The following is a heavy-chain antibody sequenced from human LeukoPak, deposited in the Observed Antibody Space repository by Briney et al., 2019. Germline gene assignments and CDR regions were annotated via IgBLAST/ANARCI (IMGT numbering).Heavy chain of an antibody. CDR3: AKSSIALMVRGDVQY. CDR1: GFTFDDYA. V-gene: IGHV3-9*01. Sequence: GGSLRLSCAASGFTFDDYAMHWVRQAPGKGLEWVSGISWNSGSIGYADSVKGRFTISRDNAKNSLYLQMNSLRAEDTALYYCAKSSIALMVRGDVQYWGQGTLVTVSS. CDR2: ISWNSGSI. D-gene: IGHD3-10*01. J-gene: IGHJ4*02.